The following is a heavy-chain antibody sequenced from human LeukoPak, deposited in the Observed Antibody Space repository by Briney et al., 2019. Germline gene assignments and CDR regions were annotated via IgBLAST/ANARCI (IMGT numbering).Heavy chain of an antibody. CDR3: ARSSSPHGNWFDP. V-gene: IGHV1-2*02. D-gene: IGHD6-6*01. CDR2: INPNSGGT. J-gene: IGHJ5*02. CDR1: GYTFTGYY. Sequence: ASVKVSCKASGYTFTGYYMHWVRQAPGQGLERMGWINPNSGGTNYAQKFQGRVTMTRDTSISTAYMELSRLRSDDTAVYYCARSSSPHGNWFDPWGQGTLVTVSS.